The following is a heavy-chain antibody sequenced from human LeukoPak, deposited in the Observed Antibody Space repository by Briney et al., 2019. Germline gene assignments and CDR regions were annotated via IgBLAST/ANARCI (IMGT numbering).Heavy chain of an antibody. V-gene: IGHV1-18*01. D-gene: IGHD2-15*01. J-gene: IGHJ4*02. CDR2: ISAYNGNT. CDR1: GYTFTSYG. CDR3: AIRYCSGGSCEGYYFDY. Sequence: ASVKVSCKASGYTFTSYGISWVRQAPGQGLEWMGWISAYNGNTNYAQKLQGRVTMTTDTSTSTACMELRSLRSDDTAVYYCAIRYCSGGSCEGYYFDYWGQGTLVTVSS.